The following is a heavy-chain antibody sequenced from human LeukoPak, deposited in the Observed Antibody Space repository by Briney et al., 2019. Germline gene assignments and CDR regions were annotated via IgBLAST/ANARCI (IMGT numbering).Heavy chain of an antibody. D-gene: IGHD4-11*01. Sequence: PGGSLRLSCAASGFTFSSYSMNWVRQAPGKGLEWVSSISSSSSYIYYADSVKGRFTISRDNAKNSLYLQMNSLRAEDTAVYYCARGGHSDYFDAFDIWGQGTMVTVSS. J-gene: IGHJ3*02. CDR1: GFTFSSYS. V-gene: IGHV3-21*01. CDR2: ISSSSSYI. CDR3: ARGGHSDYFDAFDI.